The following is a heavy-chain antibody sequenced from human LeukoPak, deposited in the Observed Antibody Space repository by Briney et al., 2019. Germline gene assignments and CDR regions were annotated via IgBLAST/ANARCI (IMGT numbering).Heavy chain of an antibody. J-gene: IGHJ3*02. CDR1: GGSISSYY. CDR3: AIYRPLCFDSAFDI. V-gene: IGHV4-59*01. Sequence: SETLSFNCTVSGGSISSYYWSWIRQPQGKGLEWIGYINYSGRTNYNPSLKSRVTISVDTSKNQFYLKLSSVTSADTAVYYCAIYRPLCFDSAFDIWGQGTMVTVSS. D-gene: IGHD3-10*02. CDR2: INYSGRT.